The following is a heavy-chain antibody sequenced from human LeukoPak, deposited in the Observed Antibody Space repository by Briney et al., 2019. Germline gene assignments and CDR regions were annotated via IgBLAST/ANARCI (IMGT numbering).Heavy chain of an antibody. CDR3: AKVSESNYDFLTGYYTPYYFDY. CDR1: VFTFSSSA. V-gene: IGHV3-23*01. CDR2: ISDSGGST. Sequence: GGSLRLSCAASVFTFSSSAMSWVRQAPGKGLEWVSGISDSGGSTYYADSVKGRFTISRDNSKNMLYLQMDSLRAEDTAVYYCAKVSESNYDFLTGYYTPYYFDYWGQGTLVTVSS. D-gene: IGHD3-9*01. J-gene: IGHJ4*02.